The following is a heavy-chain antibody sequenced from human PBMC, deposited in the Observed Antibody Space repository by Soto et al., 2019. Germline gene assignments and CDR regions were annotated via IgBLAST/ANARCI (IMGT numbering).Heavy chain of an antibody. CDR1: GGTFSSYA. J-gene: IGHJ3*02. CDR3: ARVYAAAACDI. Sequence: QVQLVQSGAEVKKPGSSVKVACKASGGTFSSYAISWVRQSPGQGLEWMGGIIPIFGTANYAQKFQGRVTIIADESTRAAYLELIRLISEDTAVYYCARVYAAAACDIWGQGTMVTVSS. CDR2: IIPIFGTA. D-gene: IGHD2-15*01. V-gene: IGHV1-69*01.